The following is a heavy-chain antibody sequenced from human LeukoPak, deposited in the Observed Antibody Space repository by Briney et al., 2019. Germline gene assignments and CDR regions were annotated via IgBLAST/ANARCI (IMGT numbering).Heavy chain of an antibody. J-gene: IGHJ5*02. CDR2: VHPNSGNT. CDR1: GYPFSTYE. CDR3: TRGPRNDP. Sequence: ASVKASCKTSGYPFSTYEINWVRQAAGQGLEWMGWVHPNSGNTAYAQRFQGRVAMTRDTSISTVYMELSSLRSNDTAVYFCTRGPRNDPWGQGTLVTVSS. D-gene: IGHD1-14*01. V-gene: IGHV1-8*01.